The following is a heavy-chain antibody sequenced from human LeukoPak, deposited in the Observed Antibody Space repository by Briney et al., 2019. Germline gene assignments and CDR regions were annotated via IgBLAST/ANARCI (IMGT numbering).Heavy chain of an antibody. J-gene: IGHJ4*02. CDR1: GYTFTGYY. D-gene: IGHD2-2*01. CDR3: ARGRGTTSSNFDY. Sequence: ASVKVSCKASGYTFTGYYMHWVRQPPGQGLEWMGWINPNNGGTNYAQKFQGRVTMTRDTSISTVYMELSRLTSDDTAVYYCARGRGTTSSNFDYWGEGNLVTVS. V-gene: IGHV1-2*02. CDR2: INPNNGGT.